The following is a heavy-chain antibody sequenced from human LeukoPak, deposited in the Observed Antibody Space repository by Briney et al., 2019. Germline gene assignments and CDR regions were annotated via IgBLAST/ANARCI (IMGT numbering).Heavy chain of an antibody. Sequence: GGSLRLSCAASGFTFSSYGMHWVRQAPGKGLEWVAVISYDGRNKYFADSVKGRVTISRDNSKSTLYLQMNSLRAEDTALYHCARDGVAGLLSGAAFDIWGQGTMVTVSS. J-gene: IGHJ3*02. D-gene: IGHD6-19*01. V-gene: IGHV3-30*03. CDR2: ISYDGRNK. CDR3: ARDGVAGLLSGAAFDI. CDR1: GFTFSSYG.